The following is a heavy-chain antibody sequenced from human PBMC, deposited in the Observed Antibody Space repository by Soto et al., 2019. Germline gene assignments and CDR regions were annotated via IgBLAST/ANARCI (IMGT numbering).Heavy chain of an antibody. D-gene: IGHD3-10*01. CDR1: GGTFSSYA. Sequence: QVQLVQSGAEVKKPGSSVKVSCKASGGTFSSYAISWMRQAPGQGLEWMGGIIPIFGTANYAQKFQGRVTITEDESTSTAYMELGSLRSEDTAVYYCARGGELAVRGAGAFDIWGQGTMVTVSS. V-gene: IGHV1-69*01. CDR3: ARGGELAVRGAGAFDI. CDR2: IIPIFGTA. J-gene: IGHJ3*02.